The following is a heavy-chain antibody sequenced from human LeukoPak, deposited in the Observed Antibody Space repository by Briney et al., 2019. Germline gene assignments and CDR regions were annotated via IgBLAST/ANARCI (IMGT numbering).Heavy chain of an antibody. Sequence: GGSLRLSCAASGFTFSSYAMHWVRQAPGKGLEWVAVISYDGSNKYYADSVKGRFTISRDNSKNTLYLQMNSLRAEDTAVYYCARAWLYYDSWFDPWGQGTLVTVSS. CDR3: ARAWLYYDSWFDP. CDR1: GFTFSSYA. CDR2: ISYDGSNK. V-gene: IGHV3-30*04. J-gene: IGHJ5*02. D-gene: IGHD3-22*01.